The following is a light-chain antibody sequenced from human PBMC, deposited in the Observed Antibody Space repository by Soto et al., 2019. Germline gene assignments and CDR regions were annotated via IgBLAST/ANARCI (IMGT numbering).Light chain of an antibody. Sequence: QSALAQPPPVSGSPGQSVAISCTGTSSDVGSYNRVSWYQQPPGTAPKLMIYEVSNRPSGVPDRFSGSKSGNTASLTISGLQAEDEADYYCSSFTSSDTYVFGTGTKVTVL. CDR3: SSFTSSDTYV. CDR2: EVS. CDR1: SSDVGSYNR. V-gene: IGLV2-18*02. J-gene: IGLJ1*01.